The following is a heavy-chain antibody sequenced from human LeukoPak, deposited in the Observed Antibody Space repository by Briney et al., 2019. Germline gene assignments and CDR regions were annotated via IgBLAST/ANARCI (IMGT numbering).Heavy chain of an antibody. V-gene: IGHV1-8*01. J-gene: IGHJ5*02. D-gene: IGHD3-22*01. CDR3: ARVLSDSSGYYYGARSWFDP. CDR1: GYTFTSYD. CDR2: MNPNSGNT. Sequence: ASVKVSCKASGYTFTSYDINWVRQAPGQGLEWMGWMNPNSGNTGYAQKFQGRVTMTRNTSISTAYMELSSLRSEDTAVYYCARVLSDSSGYYYGARSWFDPWGQGTLVTVSS.